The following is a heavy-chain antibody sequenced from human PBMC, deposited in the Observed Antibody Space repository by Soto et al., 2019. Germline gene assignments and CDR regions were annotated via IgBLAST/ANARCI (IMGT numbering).Heavy chain of an antibody. D-gene: IGHD4-17*01. CDR3: ARGRGSTVTTED. V-gene: IGHV4-30-4*01. J-gene: IGHJ4*02. CDR2: IYYSGST. Sequence: QVQLQESGPGLVKPSQTLSLTCTVSGGSISSGDYYWSWISQPPGKGLEWIGYIYYSGSTYYNPSLKSRVTITVDTAKNQFSLKLSSVTAADTAVYYCARGRGSTVTTEDWGQGTLVTVSS. CDR1: GGSISSGDYY.